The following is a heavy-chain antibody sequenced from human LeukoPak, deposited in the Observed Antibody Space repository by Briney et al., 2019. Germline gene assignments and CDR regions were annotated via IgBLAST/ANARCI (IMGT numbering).Heavy chain of an antibody. J-gene: IGHJ4*02. CDR1: GFTFSSYW. CDR2: IIQDGSEK. Sequence: GGSLRLSCAASGFTFSSYWMSCVRHAPGEGLEWVANIIQDGSEKYYVASVKGRFTISRDNAKDSLDLQMNSLRAEDTGVYYCARRFFDYWGQGTLVTVSS. V-gene: IGHV3-7*05. CDR3: ARRFFDY.